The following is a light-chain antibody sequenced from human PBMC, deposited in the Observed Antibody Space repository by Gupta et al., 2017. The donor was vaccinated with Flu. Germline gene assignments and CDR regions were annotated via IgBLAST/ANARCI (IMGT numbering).Light chain of an antibody. V-gene: IGLV4-69*01. Sequence: VKLTCTLSSGHSSYAIAWHQQQPEKGPRYLMKLNSDGSHSKGDGIPDRFSGSSSGAERYLTISSLQSEDEADYYCQTWDTGIQVFGGGTKLTVL. CDR2: LNSDGSH. J-gene: IGLJ3*02. CDR3: QTWDTGIQV. CDR1: SGHSSYA.